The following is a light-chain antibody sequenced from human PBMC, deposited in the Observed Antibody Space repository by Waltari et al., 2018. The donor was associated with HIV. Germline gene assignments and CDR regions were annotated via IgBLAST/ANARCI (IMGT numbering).Light chain of an antibody. CDR3: CSYAGNYPVL. Sequence: QSALTQPRSVSGSPGQSVTISCTGTSSDVGGYKYVSWYQQNPGKAPKFIIYDVTKRPSGVTDRFSGSKSGNTASLTISGLQAEDEADYYCCSYAGNYPVLFGGGTKLTVL. CDR2: DVT. J-gene: IGLJ3*02. CDR1: SSDVGGYKY. V-gene: IGLV2-11*01.